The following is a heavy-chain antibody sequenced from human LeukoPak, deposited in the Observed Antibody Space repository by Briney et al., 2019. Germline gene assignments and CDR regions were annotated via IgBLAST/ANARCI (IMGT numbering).Heavy chain of an antibody. CDR2: IYHSGST. Sequence: SETLSLTCTVSGYSISSGYYWGWIRQPPGKGLEWIGSIYHSGSTYYNPSLKSRVTISVDTSKNQFSLKLSSVTAADTAVYYCARDTGYSSSKDAFDIWGQGTMVTVSS. J-gene: IGHJ3*02. CDR1: GYSISSGYY. V-gene: IGHV4-38-2*02. CDR3: ARDTGYSSSKDAFDI. D-gene: IGHD6-13*01.